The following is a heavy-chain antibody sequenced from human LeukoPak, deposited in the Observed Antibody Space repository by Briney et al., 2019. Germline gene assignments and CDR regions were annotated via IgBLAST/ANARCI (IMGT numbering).Heavy chain of an antibody. J-gene: IGHJ4*02. CDR1: GFTFNSYW. Sequence: PGGSLRLSCAASGFTFNSYWMHWVRQAPGKGLVWVSRINSDGSSTSYADSVKGRFTISRDNAKNTLYLQLNSLRAEDTAVYYCARGGLLWFGEFAFDYWGQGTLVTVSS. D-gene: IGHD3-10*01. V-gene: IGHV3-74*01. CDR2: INSDGSST. CDR3: ARGGLLWFGEFAFDY.